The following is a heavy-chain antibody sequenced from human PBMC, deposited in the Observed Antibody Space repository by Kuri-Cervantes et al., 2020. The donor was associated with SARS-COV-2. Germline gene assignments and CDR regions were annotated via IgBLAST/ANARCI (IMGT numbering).Heavy chain of an antibody. J-gene: IGHJ3*02. CDR3: ASDYDSSAYLHYDAFDI. CDR1: GYTFTSYG. V-gene: IGHV1-18*04. CDR2: ISGDNGDT. D-gene: IGHD3-22*01. Sequence: ASVKVSCKASGYTFTSYGIIWVRQAPGQGLEWMGWISGDNGDTNYAQKFQGRVTITKDTSTSTAYMELRSLRSDDTAVYFCASDYDSSAYLHYDAFDIWGQGTMVTVSS.